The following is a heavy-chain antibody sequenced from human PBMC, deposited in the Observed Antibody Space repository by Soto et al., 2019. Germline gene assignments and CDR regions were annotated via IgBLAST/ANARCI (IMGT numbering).Heavy chain of an antibody. CDR2: ISGSGGST. Sequence: PGGSLRLSCAASGFTFSSYAMSWLRQAPGKGLEWVSAISGSGGSTYYADSVKGRFTISIDNAKNTQYLQMNSLRAEDTAVYYCAKDSNYDSSGYYWFYWGQGTLVTVSS. CDR3: AKDSNYDSSGYYWFY. J-gene: IGHJ4*02. CDR1: GFTFSSYA. D-gene: IGHD3-22*01. V-gene: IGHV3-23*01.